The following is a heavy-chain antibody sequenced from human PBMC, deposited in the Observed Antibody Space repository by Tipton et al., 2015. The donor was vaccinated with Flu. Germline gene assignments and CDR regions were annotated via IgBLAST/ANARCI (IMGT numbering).Heavy chain of an antibody. J-gene: IGHJ5*02. V-gene: IGHV4-4*07. Sequence: TLSLTCSVSNGPINYFYWSWIRQPAGKGLEWIGRIYPSGGTDYNPSLGGRVTMSVDTAKSQFSLKLTSMTAADAAVYYCARINQNGYYYFLSWGQGTLVTVSA. CDR2: IYPSGGT. CDR1: NGPINYFY. D-gene: IGHD3-22*01. CDR3: ARINQNGYYYFLS.